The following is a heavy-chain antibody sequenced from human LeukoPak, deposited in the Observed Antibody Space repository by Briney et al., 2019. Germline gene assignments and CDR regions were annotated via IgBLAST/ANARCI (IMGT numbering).Heavy chain of an antibody. CDR1: GFTFSDYY. D-gene: IGHD5-18*01. V-gene: IGHV3-11*04. Sequence: KSGGSLRLSCAASGFTFSDYYMSWIRQAPGKGLGWVSYISSSGSTIYYADSVKGRFTISRDNAKNSLYLQMNSLRAEDTAVYYCAGSYGQPYYFDYWGQGTLVTVSS. CDR3: AGSYGQPYYFDY. CDR2: ISSSGSTI. J-gene: IGHJ4*02.